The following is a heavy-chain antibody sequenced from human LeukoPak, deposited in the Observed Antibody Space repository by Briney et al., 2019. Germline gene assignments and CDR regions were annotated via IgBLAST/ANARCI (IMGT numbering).Heavy chain of an antibody. D-gene: IGHD5/OR15-5a*01. Sequence: SSETLSLTCTVSGGSISSYYWSWIRQPAGKGLEWIGRIYTSGSTNYNPSLKSRVTMSVDTSKNQFSPKLSSVTAADTAVYYCASDFVSTSKNWFDPWGQGTLVTVSS. V-gene: IGHV4-4*07. CDR1: GGSISSYY. CDR2: IYTSGST. J-gene: IGHJ5*02. CDR3: ASDFVSTSKNWFDP.